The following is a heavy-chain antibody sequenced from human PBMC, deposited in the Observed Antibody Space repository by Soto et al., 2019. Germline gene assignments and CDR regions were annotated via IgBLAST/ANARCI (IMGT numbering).Heavy chain of an antibody. Sequence: EVQLVESGGGLVKPGGSLRLFCAASGFTFSRYSMNWVRQAPGKGLEWVSSISSSSIYIYYADLVKGRFTISRDNAKNSVYLEMNSLRDEDTAVYYCTRGGTVTDYWGQGTLVTVSS. D-gene: IGHD1-1*01. CDR2: ISSSSIYI. CDR1: GFTFSRYS. V-gene: IGHV3-21*01. J-gene: IGHJ4*02. CDR3: TRGGTVTDY.